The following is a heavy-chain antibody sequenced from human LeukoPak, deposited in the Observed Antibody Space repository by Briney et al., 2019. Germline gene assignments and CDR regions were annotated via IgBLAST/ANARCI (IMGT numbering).Heavy chain of an antibody. J-gene: IGHJ6*02. CDR3: ARAPSVNYYDSSGYLSAYYYGMDV. CDR1: GYTFTGYY. D-gene: IGHD3-22*01. Sequence: ASVKVSCKASGYTFTGYYMHWVRQAPGQGLGCMGWINPNSGGTNYAQKFQGRVTMTRDTSISTAYMELSRLRSDDTAVYYCARAPSVNYYDSSGYLSAYYYGMDVWGQGTTVTVSS. V-gene: IGHV1-2*02. CDR2: INPNSGGT.